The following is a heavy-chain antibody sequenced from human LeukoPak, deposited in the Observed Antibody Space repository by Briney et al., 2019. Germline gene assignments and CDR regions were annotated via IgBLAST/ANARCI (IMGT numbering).Heavy chain of an antibody. D-gene: IGHD6-13*01. V-gene: IGHV4-39*07. CDR3: ASSTGGYRSSSDLGYYYYYMDV. J-gene: IGHJ6*03. CDR2: MSYSGST. Sequence: PSETLSLTCTVSGGSISSNSYSWGWIRQPPGKGLEWIASMSYSGSTYYNPSLKSRVTISVDTSRNQFSLKLSSVTAADTAVYYCASSTGGYRSSSDLGYYYYYMDVWGKGTTVTVSS. CDR1: GGSISSNSYS.